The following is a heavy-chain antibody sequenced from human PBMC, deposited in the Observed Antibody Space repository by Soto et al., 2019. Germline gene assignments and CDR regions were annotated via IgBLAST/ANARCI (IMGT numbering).Heavy chain of an antibody. CDR2: ISYDGSNK. D-gene: IGHD3-9*01. J-gene: IGHJ4*02. Sequence: GGSLRLSCAASGFTFSSYAMHWVRQAPGKGLEWVAVISYDGSNKYYADSVKGRFTISRDNSKNTLYLQMNSLRAEDTAVYYCARGVTGYFDPPLTGYYFDYWGQGTLVTVSS. CDR1: GFTFSSYA. CDR3: ARGVTGYFDPPLTGYYFDY. V-gene: IGHV3-30-3*01.